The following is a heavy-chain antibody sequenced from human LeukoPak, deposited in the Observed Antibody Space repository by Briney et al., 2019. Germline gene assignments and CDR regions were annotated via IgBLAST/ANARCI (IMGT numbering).Heavy chain of an antibody. CDR1: GFAFSSYQ. CDR2: IITSGNTM. D-gene: IGHD6-19*01. Sequence: PGGSLRLSCAASGFAFSSYQMNWVRQAPWKGREWISYIITSGNTMYYKDSVKGRFTISRDNTKNSLYLQMNSLRAEDTAVYYCGRDSVAGSQDDFDVWGQGTLVTVSS. CDR3: GRDSVAGSQDDFDV. V-gene: IGHV3-48*03. J-gene: IGHJ3*01.